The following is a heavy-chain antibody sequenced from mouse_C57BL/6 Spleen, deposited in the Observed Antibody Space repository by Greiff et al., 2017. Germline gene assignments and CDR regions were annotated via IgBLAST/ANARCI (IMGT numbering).Heavy chain of an antibody. V-gene: IGHV3-6*01. Sequence: EVKLMESGPGLVKPSQSLSLTCSVTGYSITSGYYWNWIRQFPGNKLEWMGYISYDGSNNYNPSLKNRISITRDTSKNQFFLKLNSVTTEDTATYYCVRNYDFDYWGQGTTLTVSS. J-gene: IGHJ2*01. D-gene: IGHD2-1*01. CDR2: ISYDGSN. CDR3: VRNYDFDY. CDR1: GYSITSGYY.